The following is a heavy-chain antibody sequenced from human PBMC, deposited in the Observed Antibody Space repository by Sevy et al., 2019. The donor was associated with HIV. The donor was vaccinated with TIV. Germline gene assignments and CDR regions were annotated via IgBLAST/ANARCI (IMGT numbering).Heavy chain of an antibody. Sequence: GGSLKISCKGSGYSFTTYWIGWVRQMPGKGLEWMGIIYPADSETRYSPSFQGQVTISVDKSISTAYLQWSSLKASDTAIYYCASSALSSSWALGWFDPWGQGTLVTVSS. V-gene: IGHV5-51*01. D-gene: IGHD6-13*01. CDR3: ASSALSSSWALGWFDP. CDR1: GYSFTTYW. CDR2: IYPADSET. J-gene: IGHJ5*02.